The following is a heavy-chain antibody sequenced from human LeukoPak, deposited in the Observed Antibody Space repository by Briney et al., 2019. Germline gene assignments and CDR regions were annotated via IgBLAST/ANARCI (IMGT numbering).Heavy chain of an antibody. CDR3: ARDLSRAGLQLANYYYYMDV. Sequence: GGSLRLSCAASGFTFDDYGMSRVRQAPGKGLEWVSGINWNGGSTGYADSVKGRFTISRDNAKNSLYLQMNSLRAEDTAVYYCARDLSRAGLQLANYYYYMDVWGKGTTVTVSS. CDR2: INWNGGST. J-gene: IGHJ6*03. CDR1: GFTFDDYG. V-gene: IGHV3-20*04. D-gene: IGHD6-6*01.